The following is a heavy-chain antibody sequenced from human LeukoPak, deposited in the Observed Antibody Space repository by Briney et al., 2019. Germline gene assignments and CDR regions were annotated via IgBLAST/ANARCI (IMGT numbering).Heavy chain of an antibody. D-gene: IGHD2-2*01. CDR1: GYTFTNYA. Sequence: ASVKVSCKAPGYTFTNYAMNWVRQAPGQGLEWMGWINTNTGNPAYAQGFTGRFVFSLDTLVSTAYLQISSLKAEDTAVYYCARSIVVVPGAVDWFDPWGQGTLVTVSS. V-gene: IGHV7-4-1*02. J-gene: IGHJ5*02. CDR2: INTNTGNP. CDR3: ARSIVVVPGAVDWFDP.